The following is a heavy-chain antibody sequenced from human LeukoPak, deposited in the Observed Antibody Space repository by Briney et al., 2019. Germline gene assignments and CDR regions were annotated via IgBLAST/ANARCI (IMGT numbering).Heavy chain of an antibody. CDR3: VKDLSSGWPYYFDY. V-gene: IGHV3-23*01. J-gene: IGHJ4*02. D-gene: IGHD6-19*01. CDR1: GFTFSSYA. CDR2: ISGSGGSA. Sequence: PGGSLRLSCAASGFTFSSYAMSWVRQAPGKGLEWVSAISGSGGSAYYADSVKGRFTISRDNSKNTLYLQMNSLRAEDTAVYYCVKDLSSGWPYYFDYWGQGTLVTVSS.